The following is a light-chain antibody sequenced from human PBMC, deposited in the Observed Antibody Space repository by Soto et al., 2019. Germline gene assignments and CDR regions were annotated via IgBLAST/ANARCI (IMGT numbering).Light chain of an antibody. V-gene: IGKV2-28*01. CDR1: QNLLHSNGYYY. CDR2: LGS. J-gene: IGKJ3*01. CDR3: MQGLQAPPT. Sequence: DIVMTQSPLSLPVSPGEPASISCRSSQNLLHSNGYYYLDWYVQKPGQSPQLLISLGSNLASGGYDRLGGSGSGTDFTLKISRVDAEDVGVYFCMQGLQAPPTFGPGTKVVIK.